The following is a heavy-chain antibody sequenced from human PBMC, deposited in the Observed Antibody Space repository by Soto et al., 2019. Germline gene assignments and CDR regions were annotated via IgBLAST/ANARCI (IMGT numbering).Heavy chain of an antibody. Sequence: GESLKISCKGSGYSFTSYWISWVRQMPGKGLEWMGRIDPSDSYTNYSPSFQGHVTISADKPISTAYLQWSSLKASDTAMYYCARQSSCSGGSCYSYYYYGMDVWGQGTTVTVS. D-gene: IGHD2-15*01. V-gene: IGHV5-10-1*01. CDR1: GYSFTSYW. CDR2: IDPSDSYT. J-gene: IGHJ6*02. CDR3: ARQSSCSGGSCYSYYYYGMDV.